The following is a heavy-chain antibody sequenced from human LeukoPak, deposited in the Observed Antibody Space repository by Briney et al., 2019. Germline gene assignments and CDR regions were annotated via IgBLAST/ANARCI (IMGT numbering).Heavy chain of an antibody. Sequence: GASVKVSCKASGYTFTSYYMHWVRQAPGQGLEWMGIINPSGGSTSYAQKFQGRVTMTRDMSTSTVYMELSSLRSEDTAVYYCARVIGSGRLDYWGQGTLVTVSS. D-gene: IGHD3-10*01. CDR3: ARVIGSGRLDY. V-gene: IGHV1-46*01. CDR2: INPSGGST. J-gene: IGHJ4*02. CDR1: GYTFTSYY.